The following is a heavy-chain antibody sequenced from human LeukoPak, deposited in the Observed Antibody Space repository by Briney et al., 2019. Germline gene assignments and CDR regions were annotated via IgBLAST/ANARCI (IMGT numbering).Heavy chain of an antibody. D-gene: IGHD2-15*01. CDR3: ARSCSGGSCFPDS. CDR2: IRYDGSNK. J-gene: IGHJ4*02. CDR1: GFTFSSYG. Sequence: GGSLRLSCAASGFTFSSYGMHWVRQAPGKGLDWVAFIRYDGSNKNYADSVKGRFTISRDDSKNTLYLQMNSLRAEDTAVYYCARSCSGGSCFPDSWGQGTLVTVSS. V-gene: IGHV3-30*02.